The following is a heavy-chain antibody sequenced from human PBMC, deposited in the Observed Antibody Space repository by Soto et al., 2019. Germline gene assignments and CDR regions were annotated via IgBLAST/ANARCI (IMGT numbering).Heavy chain of an antibody. CDR1: GFTFSSYA. Sequence: GGSLRLSCAASGFTFSSYAMSWVRQAPGKGLEWVSAISGSGGSTYYADSVKGRFTISRDNSKNTPYLQMNSLRAEDTAVYYCAKDQGTSNDYGDYYNWFDPWGQGTLVTVSS. CDR3: AKDQGTSNDYGDYYNWFDP. D-gene: IGHD4-17*01. V-gene: IGHV3-23*01. J-gene: IGHJ5*02. CDR2: ISGSGGST.